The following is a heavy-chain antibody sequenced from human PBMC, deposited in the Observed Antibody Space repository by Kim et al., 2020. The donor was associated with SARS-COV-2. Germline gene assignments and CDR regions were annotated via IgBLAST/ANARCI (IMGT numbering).Heavy chain of an antibody. CDR2: IRSNSGGGTT. CDR3: ARTTTWSREFEL. CDR1: GFTVSNAW. J-gene: IGHJ1*01. D-gene: IGHD2-8*02. V-gene: IGHV3-15*01. Sequence: GGSLRLSCAASGFTVSNAWLNWVRLAPGKGLEWVGRIRSNSGGGTTDFPAPVEDRFSISRDDSQNTVYLQMNSLKTEDTAVYFCARTTTWSREFELWGRG.